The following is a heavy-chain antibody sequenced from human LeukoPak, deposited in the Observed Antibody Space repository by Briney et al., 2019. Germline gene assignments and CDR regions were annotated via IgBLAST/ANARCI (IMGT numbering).Heavy chain of an antibody. J-gene: IGHJ4*02. V-gene: IGHV1-2*02. Sequence: ASVKVSCKASGYTFTGHYIYWVRQAPGQGLEWMGWINPNTGITNYAQKFQGRVTMTGDTSIGTAYMELSRLTSDDTAVYYCARDGAAYDHWGQGSLVTVSS. D-gene: IGHD2-15*01. CDR2: INPNTGIT. CDR1: GYTFTGHY. CDR3: ARDGAAYDH.